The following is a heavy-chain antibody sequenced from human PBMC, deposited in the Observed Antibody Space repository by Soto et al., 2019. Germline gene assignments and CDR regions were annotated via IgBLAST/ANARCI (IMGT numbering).Heavy chain of an antibody. CDR1: GGSISSGDYY. CDR3: AREGFSKGDLDY. J-gene: IGHJ4*02. V-gene: IGHV4-30-4*01. Sequence: SETLSLTCTVSGGSISSGDYYWSWIRQPPGKGLEWIGYIYYSGSTYYNPSLKSRVTISVDTSKNQFSLKLSSVTAADTAVYYGAREGFSKGDLDYGGQETRVTVPS. D-gene: IGHD3-16*01. CDR2: IYYSGST.